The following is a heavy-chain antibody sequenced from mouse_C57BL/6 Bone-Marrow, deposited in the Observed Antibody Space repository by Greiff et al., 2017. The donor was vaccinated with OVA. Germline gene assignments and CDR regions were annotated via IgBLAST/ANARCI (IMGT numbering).Heavy chain of an antibody. CDR2: IRLKSDNYAT. CDR1: GFTFSNYW. J-gene: IGHJ2*01. CDR3: TGNGNYFDY. D-gene: IGHD2-1*01. V-gene: IGHV6-3*01. Sequence: EVKVVESGGGLVQPGGSMKLSCVASGFTFSNYWMNWVRQSPEKGLEWVAQIRLKSDNYATHYAESVKGRFTISRDDSKSSVYLQMNNLRAEDTGIYYCTGNGNYFDYWGQGTTLTVSS.